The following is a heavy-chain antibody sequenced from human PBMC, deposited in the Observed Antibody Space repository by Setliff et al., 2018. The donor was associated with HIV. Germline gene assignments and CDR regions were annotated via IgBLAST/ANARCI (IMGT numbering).Heavy chain of an antibody. CDR3: ARGKQMSRRSDAFDI. V-gene: IGHV1-46*01. J-gene: IGHJ3*02. CDR2: INPSDGTT. CDR1: GYTFTSCF. D-gene: IGHD6-6*01. Sequence: GASVKVSCKASGYTFTSCFMHWVRQAPGQGLEYMGIINPSDGTTDYTQKFQDRVTMTSDTSTSTVYMELRSLRSEDTAMYYCARGKQMSRRSDAFDIWGQGTKVTVS.